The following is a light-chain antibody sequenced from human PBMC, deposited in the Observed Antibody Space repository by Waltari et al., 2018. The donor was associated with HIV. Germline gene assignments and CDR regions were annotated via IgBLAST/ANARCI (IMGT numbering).Light chain of an antibody. CDR3: QAWDKTFNV. CDR1: MLRDKF. V-gene: IGLV3-1*01. Sequence: SYDLTQPPSVSVSPGRTVNITCSGLMLRDKFVCWYQQKPGHSPILLIYQDFKRPSGIPERFSASNTGDVATLTINGAQTIDEADYYCQAWDKTFNVFGTGTAVTV. CDR2: QDF. J-gene: IGLJ1*01.